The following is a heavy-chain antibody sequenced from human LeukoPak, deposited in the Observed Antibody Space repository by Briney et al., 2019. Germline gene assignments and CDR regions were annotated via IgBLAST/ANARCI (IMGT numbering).Heavy chain of an antibody. J-gene: IGHJ6*02. CDR3: ARGKWLQLRDYYYYGLDV. Sequence: PSETLSLTCAVYGGSFSGYHWSWIRQPPGKGLEWIGEINHSGSTNYNPSPKSRVTISVDTSKNQFSLKLSSVTAADTAVYYCARGKWLQLRDYYYYGLDVWGQGTTVTVSS. V-gene: IGHV4-34*01. D-gene: IGHD5-24*01. CDR2: INHSGST. CDR1: GGSFSGYH.